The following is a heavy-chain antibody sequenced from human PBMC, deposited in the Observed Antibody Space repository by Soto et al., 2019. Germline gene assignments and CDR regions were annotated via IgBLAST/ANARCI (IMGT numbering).Heavy chain of an antibody. CDR2: IYPGDSDT. CDR3: ARLMVSSSSVGGYYYYYGMDV. Sequence: GESLKISCKGSGYSFTSYWIGWVRQMPGKGLEWMGIIYPGDSDTRYSPSFQGQVTISADKSISTAYLQWSSLKASDTAMYYCARLMVSSSSVGGYYYYYGMDVWGQGTTVTVSS. J-gene: IGHJ6*02. D-gene: IGHD6-6*01. V-gene: IGHV5-51*01. CDR1: GYSFTSYW.